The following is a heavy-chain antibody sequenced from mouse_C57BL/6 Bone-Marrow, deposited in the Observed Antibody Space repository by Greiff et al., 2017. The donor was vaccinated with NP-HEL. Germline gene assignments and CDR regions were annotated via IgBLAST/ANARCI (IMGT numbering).Heavy chain of an antibody. CDR1: GYAFSSSW. CDR3: VITTGYFDV. J-gene: IGHJ1*03. D-gene: IGHD1-1*01. CDR2: IYPGDGDT. Sequence: QVQLKESGPELVKPGASVKISCKASGYAFSSSWMNWVKQRPGKGLEWIGRIYPGDGDTNYNGKFKGKATLTADKSSSTAYMQLSSLTSEDSAVYFCVITTGYFDVWGTGTTVTVSS. V-gene: IGHV1-82*01.